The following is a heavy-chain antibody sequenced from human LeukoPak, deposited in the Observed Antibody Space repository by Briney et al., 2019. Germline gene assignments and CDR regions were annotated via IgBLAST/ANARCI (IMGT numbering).Heavy chain of an antibody. J-gene: IGHJ4*02. Sequence: PGGSLRLSCAASGFTFSSYWMHWVRQAPGKGLVWVSRINSDGSSTSYADSVKGRFTISRDNAKNTLYLQMNSLRAEDTAVYYCARSHYGDYFDYWGQGTLVTVSS. D-gene: IGHD4-17*01. CDR1: GFTFSSYW. CDR3: ARSHYGDYFDY. CDR2: INSDGSST. V-gene: IGHV3-74*01.